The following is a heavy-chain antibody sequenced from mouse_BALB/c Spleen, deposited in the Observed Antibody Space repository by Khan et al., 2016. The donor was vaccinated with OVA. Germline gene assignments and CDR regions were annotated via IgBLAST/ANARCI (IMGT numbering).Heavy chain of an antibody. J-gene: IGHJ2*01. V-gene: IGHV9-3-1*01. CDR3: ARVHVWY. CDR2: INTYTGET. Sequence: QIQLVQSGPELKKPGETVKISCKASGYTFTDYVMNWVKQAPGKGLRWMGWINTYTGETTYADDFKGRFAISLDTSASTAYLQMNNLKTEDTATYLCARVHVWYWGQGTTVTVSS. CDR1: GYTFTDYV.